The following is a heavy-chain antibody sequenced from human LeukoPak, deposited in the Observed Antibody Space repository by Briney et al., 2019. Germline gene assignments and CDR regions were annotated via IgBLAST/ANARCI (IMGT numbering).Heavy chain of an antibody. CDR2: ISGSGGST. CDR3: AKPNPTWVTMVVTTNFDY. D-gene: IGHD4-23*01. CDR1: GFTFSSYA. J-gene: IGHJ4*02. V-gene: IGHV3-23*01. Sequence: GGSLRLSCAASGFTFSSYAMSWVRQAPGKGLEWVSAISGSGGSTYYADSVKGRFTISSYNSKNTLYLQMNSLRAEDTAVYYCAKPNPTWVTMVVTTNFDYWGQGTLVTVSS.